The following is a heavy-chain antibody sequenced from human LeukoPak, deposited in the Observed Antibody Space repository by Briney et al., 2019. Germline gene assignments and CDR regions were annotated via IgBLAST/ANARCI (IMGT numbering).Heavy chain of an antibody. J-gene: IGHJ4*02. CDR3: AKVGEYSSAWDFDY. Sequence: ASVKVSCKASGYTFSNYDMNWVRQAPGQGLEWMGGIIPILGTANYAQKFQGRVTITADKSTSTAYLELSSLRSDDTAIYYCAKVGEYSSAWDFDYWGQGTLVTVSS. V-gene: IGHV1-69*06. CDR2: IIPILGTA. CDR1: GYTFSNYD. D-gene: IGHD6-19*01.